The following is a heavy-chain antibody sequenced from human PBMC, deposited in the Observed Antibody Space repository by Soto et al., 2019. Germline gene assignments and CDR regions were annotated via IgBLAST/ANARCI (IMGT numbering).Heavy chain of an antibody. J-gene: IGHJ5*02. CDR1: GYTFTSYG. CDR2: ISPNNGNT. V-gene: IGHV1-18*01. Sequence: ASVKVSSKAPGYTFTSYGINWARQATGQGLEWMGWISPNNGNTNYAQKLQGRVTMTTDTSTSTAYMELRSLRSDDTAVYYCARVKGSGYHNWFDPWGQGTLVTVS. D-gene: IGHD3-22*01. CDR3: ARVKGSGYHNWFDP.